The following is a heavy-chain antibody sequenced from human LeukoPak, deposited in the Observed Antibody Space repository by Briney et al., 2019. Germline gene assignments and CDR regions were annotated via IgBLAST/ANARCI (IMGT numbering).Heavy chain of an antibody. CDR3: ARTAYSSGWSPRTVFDY. J-gene: IGHJ4*02. V-gene: IGHV1-69*13. Sequence: SVKLSCKASGGTFSSYAISWVRQAPGHGLEWMGGIIPIFGTANYAKKFQGRVTIDADESTSTAYMELSSLRSEDTAVYYCARTAYSSGWSPRTVFDYWGQGTLVTVSS. CDR2: IIPIFGTA. D-gene: IGHD6-19*01. CDR1: GGTFSSYA.